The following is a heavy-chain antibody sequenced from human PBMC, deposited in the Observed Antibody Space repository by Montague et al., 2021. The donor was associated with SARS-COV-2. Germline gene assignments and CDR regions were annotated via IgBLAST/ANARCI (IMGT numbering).Heavy chain of an antibody. CDR2: GYHRGST. J-gene: IGHJ5*02. CDR1: GGSFSDDY. D-gene: IGHD3-10*01. V-gene: IGHV4-34*01. CDR3: ARGRIRIGMNRGVRSRPFDA. Sequence: SETLSLTCAVSGGSFSDDYLSWIRQSPGKGLGLIGEGYHRGSTTYNPSVRSRVLISIDPSRSQISLNLRSVTAADTAVYYCARGRIRIGMNRGVRSRPFDAWGQGTLVTVSS.